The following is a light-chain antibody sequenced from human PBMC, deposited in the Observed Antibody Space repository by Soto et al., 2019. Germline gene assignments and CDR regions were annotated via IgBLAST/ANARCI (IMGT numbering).Light chain of an antibody. CDR3: QQYDSSWT. V-gene: IGKV3-20*01. CDR1: QSVHSNF. Sequence: EIVLTQSPGTLSLSPGERATLSCRASQSVHSNFLAWYQQKPGQAPILLIYGVSSRATGIPDRFSGSGSGTVFPLTISRLEPEDFAVYYWQQYDSSWTFGQGTKVEIK. J-gene: IGKJ1*01. CDR2: GVS.